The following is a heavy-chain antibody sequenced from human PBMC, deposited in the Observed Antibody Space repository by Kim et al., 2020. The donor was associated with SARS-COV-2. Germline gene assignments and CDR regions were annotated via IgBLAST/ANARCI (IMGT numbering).Heavy chain of an antibody. V-gene: IGHV3-7*03. CDR3: VREDYSVTVVDNH. D-gene: IGHD2-15*01. Sequence: YAASVQGRFTISRENAKNSLWLQMNSLRAEDTALYYCVREDYSVTVVDNHWGQGTLVTVSS. J-gene: IGHJ5*02.